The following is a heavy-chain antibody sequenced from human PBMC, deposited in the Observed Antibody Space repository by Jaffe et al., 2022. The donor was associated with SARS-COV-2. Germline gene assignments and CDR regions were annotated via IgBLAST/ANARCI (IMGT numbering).Heavy chain of an antibody. Sequence: QVQLQESGPGLVKPSQTLSLTCTVSGGSISSGSYYWSWIRQPAGKGLEWIGRIYTSGSTNYNPSLKSRVTISVDTSKNQFSLKLSSVTAADTAVYYCAIEVAAAGVYNWFDPWGQGTLVTVSS. CDR1: GGSISSGSYY. CDR3: AIEVAAAGVYNWFDP. CDR2: IYTSGST. J-gene: IGHJ5*02. V-gene: IGHV4-61*02. D-gene: IGHD6-13*01.